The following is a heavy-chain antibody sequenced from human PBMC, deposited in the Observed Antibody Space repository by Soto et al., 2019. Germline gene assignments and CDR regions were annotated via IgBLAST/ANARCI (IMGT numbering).Heavy chain of an antibody. CDR1: GFTFSSYA. CDR3: AKDLNSNAGSYYYYMDV. V-gene: IGHV3-23*01. CDR2: ISGSAAGT. D-gene: IGHD5-12*01. Sequence: GGSLRLSCAASGFTFSSYAMNWVRQAPGKGLEWVPGISGSAAGTSYADSVKGRFTISRDNSKNTLYLQMNSLRAEDTAVYYCAKDLNSNAGSYYYYMDVWGKGTTVTVSS. J-gene: IGHJ6*03.